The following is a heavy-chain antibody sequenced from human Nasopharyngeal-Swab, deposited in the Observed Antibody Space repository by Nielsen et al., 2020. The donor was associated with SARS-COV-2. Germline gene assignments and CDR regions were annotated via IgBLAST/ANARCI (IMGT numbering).Heavy chain of an antibody. J-gene: IGHJ6*02. CDR2: ISSSSSDI. CDR3: ARGYCSSGSCYAKHYGMDV. V-gene: IGHV3-21*01. CDR1: GFRDYS. D-gene: IGHD2-15*01. Sequence: GESLKISCVDSGFRDYSMNWVRQAPGKGLEWVSSISSSSSDIYYADSVKGRFTISRDSAKNSLYLQMNNLRAEDTAVYYCARGYCSSGSCYAKHYGMDVWGQGPRSPSR.